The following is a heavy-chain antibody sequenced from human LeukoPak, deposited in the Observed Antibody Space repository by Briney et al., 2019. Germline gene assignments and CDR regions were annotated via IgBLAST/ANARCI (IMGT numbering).Heavy chain of an antibody. CDR3: ARGAGGATYDY. V-gene: IGHV4-38-2*02. Sequence: SETLSLTCTVSGYSISSGYYWGWIRQPPGKGLEWIGSIYHSGSTNYNPSLKSRVTISVDTSKNQFSLKLSSVTAADTAVYYCARGAGGATYDYWGQGTLVTVSS. CDR2: IYHSGST. D-gene: IGHD1-26*01. J-gene: IGHJ4*02. CDR1: GYSISSGYY.